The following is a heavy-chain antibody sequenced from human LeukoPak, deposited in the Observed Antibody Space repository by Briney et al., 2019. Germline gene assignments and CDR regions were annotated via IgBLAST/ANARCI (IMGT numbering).Heavy chain of an antibody. CDR3: ARDHYYDSTFDY. V-gene: IGHV3-48*03. Sequence: GGSLRLSCAASGFRFSSYDMNWVRQAPGKGLEWVSYISSSGTTIYYADSVKGRFTISRDNAQNLLYLHMNSLRAEDTAVYYCARDHYYDSTFDYWGQGTLVTVSS. CDR1: GFRFSSYD. CDR2: ISSSGTTI. D-gene: IGHD3-22*01. J-gene: IGHJ4*02.